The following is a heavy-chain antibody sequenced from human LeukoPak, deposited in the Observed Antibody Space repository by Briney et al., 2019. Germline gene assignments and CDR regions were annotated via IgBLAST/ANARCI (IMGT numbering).Heavy chain of an antibody. CDR1: GFTFSSYG. CDR3: AKVGADYGFDY. D-gene: IGHD4-17*01. V-gene: IGHV3-30*02. J-gene: IGHJ4*02. CDR2: IRYDGSNK. Sequence: GGSLRLSCAASGFTFSSYGMHWDRQAPGKGREWVVLIRYDGSNKYYADSMKGRFTISRDNSNNTPYLQMNSLRAEDTAVFYCAKVGADYGFDYWGQGTLVTVSS.